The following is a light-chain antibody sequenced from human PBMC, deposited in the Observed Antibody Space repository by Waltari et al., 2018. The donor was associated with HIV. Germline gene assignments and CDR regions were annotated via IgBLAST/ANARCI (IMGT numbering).Light chain of an antibody. V-gene: IGKV1-39*01. CDR2: ATS. CDR3: QQSHTNPRT. CDR1: QTFNTY. J-gene: IGKJ4*02. Sequence: DIQLTQSPSSLSASVGDRVSITCRASQTFNTYLNWYQQIPGKAPKLLIYATSTLQRGVPLRFSGSGSGTDFTLTISSLQPEDFATYYCQQSHTNPRTFGRGTKVEVK.